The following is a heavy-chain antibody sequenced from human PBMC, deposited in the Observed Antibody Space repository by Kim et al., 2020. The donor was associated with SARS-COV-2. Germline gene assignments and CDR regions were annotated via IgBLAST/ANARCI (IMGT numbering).Heavy chain of an antibody. Sequence: GGSLRLSCAASGFTFSSYDLHWVRQATGKGLEWVSAIGTAGDTYYPGSVKGRFTISRENAKNSLYRQMNSLRAGETAVYYCARAPARIALAGYYYYYGT. D-gene: IGHD6-19*01. J-gene: IGHJ6*01. CDR2: IGTAGDT. V-gene: IGHV3-13*01. CDR1: GFTFSSYD. CDR3: ARAPARIALAGYYYYYGT.